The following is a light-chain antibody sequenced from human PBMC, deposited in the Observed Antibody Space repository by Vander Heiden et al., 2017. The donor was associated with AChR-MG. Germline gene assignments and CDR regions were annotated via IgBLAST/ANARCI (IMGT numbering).Light chain of an antibody. Sequence: DTQMTQSPSTLSASVGDRVNITCRASQNINIWLAWYHQKPGKVPKLLIYMASTLANGVPSRFSGSGSGTEFTLTISGLQPDDFGTYYCQQYNDNSPQAFGQGTKLEIK. CDR3: QQYNDNSPQA. J-gene: IGKJ2*01. CDR2: MAS. V-gene: IGKV1-5*03. CDR1: QNINIW.